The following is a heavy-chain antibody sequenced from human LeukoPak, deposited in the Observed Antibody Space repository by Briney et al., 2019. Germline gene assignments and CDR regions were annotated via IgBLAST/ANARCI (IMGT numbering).Heavy chain of an antibody. J-gene: IGHJ6*03. CDR1: GYTFTGYY. CDR3: ARGCSSTSCSLYYYYYMDV. CDR2: INPNSGGT. V-gene: IGHV1-2*02. Sequence: ASVKVSCKASGYTFTGYYMHWVRQAPEQGLEWMGWINPNSGGTNYAQKFQGRVTMTRDTSISTAYMELSRLRSDDTAVYYCARGCSSTSCSLYYYYYMDVWGKGATVTVSS. D-gene: IGHD2-2*01.